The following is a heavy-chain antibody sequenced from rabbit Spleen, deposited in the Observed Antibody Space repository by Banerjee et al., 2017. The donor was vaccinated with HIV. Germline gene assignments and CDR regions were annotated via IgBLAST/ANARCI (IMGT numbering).Heavy chain of an antibody. V-gene: IGHV1S40*01. CDR1: GFSFNSGYD. J-gene: IGHJ4*01. D-gene: IGHD8-1*01. CDR3: ARGDDVGRSVLPDYFNL. Sequence: QSLEESGGGLVKPGASLTLTCKASGFSFNSGYDMCWVRQAPGKGLEWIACSYAGSSGSTYSALWAKGRFTISKTSSTTVTLQMTSLTAADTATYFCARGDDVGRSVLPDYFNLWGPGTLVTVS. CDR2: SYAGSSGST.